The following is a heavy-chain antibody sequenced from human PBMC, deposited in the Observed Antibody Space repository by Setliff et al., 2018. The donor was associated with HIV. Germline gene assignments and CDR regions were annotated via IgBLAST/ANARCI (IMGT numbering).Heavy chain of an antibody. CDR1: GASIRSDRMY. CDR2: ISFAGHI. CDR3: ARSFGWGAFNV. J-gene: IGHJ3*01. Sequence: SETLSLTCSVSGASIRSDRMYWSWIRRPPGQRLEWIGYISFAGHINYNPSLSSRVTVSRDTSRNQFSMTLTSVTAADTAVYYCARSFGWGAFNVWGQGTVVTVSS. V-gene: IGHV4-61*01. D-gene: IGHD6-19*01.